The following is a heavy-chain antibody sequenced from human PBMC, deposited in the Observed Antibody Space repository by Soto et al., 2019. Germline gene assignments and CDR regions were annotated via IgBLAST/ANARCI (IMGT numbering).Heavy chain of an antibody. Sequence: SVKVSCKASGFTFTSSAVQWVRQARGQRLEWVGWIVVGSGNTNYAQKFQERVTITRDMSTSTAYMELSSLRSEDTAVYYCAADRIHYDFWSGYYYGMDVWGQGNPGHRLL. D-gene: IGHD3-3*01. CDR3: AADRIHYDFWSGYYYGMDV. V-gene: IGHV1-58*01. CDR2: IVVGSGNT. CDR1: GFTFTSSA. J-gene: IGHJ6*02.